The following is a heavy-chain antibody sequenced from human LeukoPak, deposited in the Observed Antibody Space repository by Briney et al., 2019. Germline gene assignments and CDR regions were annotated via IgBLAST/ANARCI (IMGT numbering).Heavy chain of an antibody. CDR1: GFTFSNAW. CDR3: TTDHNAGYDPIDY. CDR2: IKSKTDGGTT. V-gene: IGHV3-15*01. D-gene: IGHD5-12*01. Sequence: GGSLRLSCAASGFTFSNAWMSWVRQAPGKGLEWVGRIKSKTDGGTTDYAAPVKGRFTISRDDSKNTLYLQMNSLKTEDTAVYYCTTDHNAGYDPIDYWGQGTLVTVSS. J-gene: IGHJ4*02.